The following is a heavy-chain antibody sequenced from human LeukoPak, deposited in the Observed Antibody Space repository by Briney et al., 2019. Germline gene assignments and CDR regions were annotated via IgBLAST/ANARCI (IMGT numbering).Heavy chain of an antibody. D-gene: IGHD5-18*01. Sequence: GGSLRLSCAASGFTVSSNYMSWVRQAPGKGLEWDSVIYSGGSTYYADSVKGRFTISRDNSKNTLYLQMNSLRAEDTAVYYCARDPGYGNMDVWGQGTTVTVSS. V-gene: IGHV3-53*01. CDR2: IYSGGST. CDR1: GFTVSSNY. J-gene: IGHJ6*02. CDR3: ARDPGYGNMDV.